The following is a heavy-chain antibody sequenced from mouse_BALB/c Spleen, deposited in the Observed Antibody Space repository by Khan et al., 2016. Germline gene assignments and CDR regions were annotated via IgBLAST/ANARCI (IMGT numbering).Heavy chain of an antibody. J-gene: IGHJ4*01. D-gene: IGHD2-13*01. CDR2: IRLKSNNYAT. V-gene: IGHV6-6*02. CDR3: TKHDYYYAMDY. CDR1: GFTFSNYW. Sequence: EVKLEVSGGGLVQPGGSMKLSCVASGFTFSNYWMNWVRQSPEQGLEWVAEIRLKSNNYATHYAESVKGRFTISRDDSKSSVYLQMNNLRAEDTGIYYCTKHDYYYAMDYWGQGTSVTVSS.